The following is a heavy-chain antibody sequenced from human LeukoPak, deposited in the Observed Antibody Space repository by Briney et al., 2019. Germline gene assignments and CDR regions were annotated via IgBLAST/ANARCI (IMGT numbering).Heavy chain of an antibody. CDR3: ARAWELLTEAAFDI. CDR1: GGSISSYY. D-gene: IGHD1-26*01. J-gene: IGHJ3*02. V-gene: IGHV4-59*12. CDR2: IYYSGST. Sequence: SETLSLTCTVSGGSISSYYWSWIRQPPGKGLEWIGYIYYSGSTNYNPSLKSRVTISVDTSKNQFSLQLNSVTPEDTAVYYCARAWELLTEAAFDIWGQGTMVTVSS.